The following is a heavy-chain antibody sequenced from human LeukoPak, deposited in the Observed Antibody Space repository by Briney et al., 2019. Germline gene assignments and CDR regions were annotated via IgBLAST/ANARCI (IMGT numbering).Heavy chain of an antibody. CDR1: GGSISSGGYY. CDR3: ARDGLFFDEAL. Sequence: PSQTLSLTCTVSGGSISSGGYYWSWIRQPPGKGLEWIGYIYYSGSTNYNPSLKSRVTISVDTSKNQFSLKLSSVTAADTAVYYCARDGLFFDEALWGQGTLVTVSS. J-gene: IGHJ4*02. V-gene: IGHV4-61*08. CDR2: IYYSGST. D-gene: IGHD3-9*01.